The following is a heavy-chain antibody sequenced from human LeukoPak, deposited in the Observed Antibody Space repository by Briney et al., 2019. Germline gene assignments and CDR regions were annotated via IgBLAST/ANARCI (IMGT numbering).Heavy chain of an antibody. CDR2: MSAMNGNT. CDR1: GYTFTSYG. D-gene: IGHD2-8*01. J-gene: IGHJ3*01. Sequence: GASVKVSCKASGYTFTSYGISWVRQAPGQGLEWMGWMSAMNGNTNYAQKVQGRVRMTRDTSTSTAYMELRGPRSDDTAVYYCARELMVGEQWLRAFDVWGQGTTVIVSS. CDR3: ARELMVGEQWLRAFDV. V-gene: IGHV1-18*01.